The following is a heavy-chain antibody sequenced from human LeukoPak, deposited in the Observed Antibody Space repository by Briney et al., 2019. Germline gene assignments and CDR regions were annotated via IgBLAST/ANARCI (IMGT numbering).Heavy chain of an antibody. CDR2: IRYDGSNK. CDR3: ATLAAAGFEPFDY. CDR1: GFTFSSYG. V-gene: IGHV3-30*02. D-gene: IGHD6-13*01. J-gene: IGHJ4*02. Sequence: GGSLRLSCAASGFTFSSYGMHWVRQAPGKGLEWVAIIRYDGSNKYYADSVKGRFTISRDNSKNTLYLQMNSLRAEDTAVYYCATLAAAGFEPFDYWGQGTLVTVSS.